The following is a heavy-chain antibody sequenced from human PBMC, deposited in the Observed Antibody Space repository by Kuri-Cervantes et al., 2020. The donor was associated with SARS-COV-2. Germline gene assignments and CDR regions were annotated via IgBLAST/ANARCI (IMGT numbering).Heavy chain of an antibody. D-gene: IGHD2-21*01. CDR1: GFTFTSYD. CDR2: FHPEDGA. CDR3: ATLKGILLPICILDS. Sequence: GAVKVTFMASGFTFTSYDINWVRQATGQGLEWMGYFHPEDGAIYALKFHGRVTMSVDTLISTAYMELSSLRSDDTAVYYCATLKGILLPICILDSWGQGTLVTVSS. J-gene: IGHJ5*01. V-gene: IGHV1-8*02.